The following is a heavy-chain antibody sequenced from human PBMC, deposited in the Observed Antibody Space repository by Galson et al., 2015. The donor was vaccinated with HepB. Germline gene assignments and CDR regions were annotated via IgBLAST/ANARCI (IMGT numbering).Heavy chain of an antibody. J-gene: IGHJ5*02. V-gene: IGHV5-51*01. CDR1: GYKFTNYW. D-gene: IGHD4-17*01. CDR2: IYPGDSDV. CDR3: ARGADYYGDSPWFDP. Sequence: QSGAEVKKPGESLKISCQGSGYKFTNYWIAWVRQMPGQGLEWMGIIYPGDSDVRYSPSFQGQVVISANKYINTAYLQWSSLRASDTARYYCARGADYYGDSPWFDPWGQGTLVTVS.